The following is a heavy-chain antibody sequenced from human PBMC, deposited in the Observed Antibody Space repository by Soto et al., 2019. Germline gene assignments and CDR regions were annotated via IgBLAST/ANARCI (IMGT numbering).Heavy chain of an antibody. D-gene: IGHD1-26*01. J-gene: IGHJ4*02. V-gene: IGHV3-23*01. CDR2: ISGNGANI. CDR1: GFTITSYA. CDR3: AKKMSGSYTYFDY. Sequence: EVQLLESGGGLIQPGGSLRLSCAASGFTITSYAMSWVRQAPGKVLEWVSTISGNGANIFYGDSVKGRFTISRDTSENTVYLQINSLRAEEDTAVYYCAKKMSGSYTYFDYWGQGTLVTVSS.